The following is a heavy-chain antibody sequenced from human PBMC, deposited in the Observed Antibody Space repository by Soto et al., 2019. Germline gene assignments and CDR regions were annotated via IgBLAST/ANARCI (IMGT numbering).Heavy chain of an antibody. CDR2: IYWDDGK. V-gene: IGHV2-5*02. CDR3: AHLTTGGFYFDY. CDR1: GFSLRNSGVG. J-gene: IGHJ4*02. Sequence: QITLKESGPTLVKPTQTLTLTCTFSGFSLRNSGVGVGWIRQPPGKALEWLALIYWDDGKRYSPSLKTRLTIXKAXSKNQVVLTMTNMDPVDTATYSCAHLTTGGFYFDYWGQGILVTVSS. D-gene: IGHD4-17*01.